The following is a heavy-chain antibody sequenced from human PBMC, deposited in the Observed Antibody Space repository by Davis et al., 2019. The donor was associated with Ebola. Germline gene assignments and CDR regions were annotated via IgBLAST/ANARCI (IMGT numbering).Heavy chain of an antibody. J-gene: IGHJ6*02. Sequence: GESLKISCAASGFTFSNYGMHWVRQAPGKRLEWVAVIPYDGSTIYYADSVKGRFTISSDNSKNTLYLQMNSLGAEDTAVYYCAKDSPAPHTAMAYYYFYGMDVWGQGTTVTVSS. D-gene: IGHD5-18*01. CDR2: IPYDGSTI. CDR3: AKDSPAPHTAMAYYYFYGMDV. V-gene: IGHV3-30*18. CDR1: GFTFSNYG.